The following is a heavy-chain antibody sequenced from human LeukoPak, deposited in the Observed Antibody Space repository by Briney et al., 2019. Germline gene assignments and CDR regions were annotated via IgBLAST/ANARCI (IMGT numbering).Heavy chain of an antibody. CDR1: GFTFSSYA. D-gene: IGHD3-10*01. V-gene: IGHV3-30-3*01. Sequence: PGGSLRLSCAASGFTFSSYAMHWVRQAPGKGLEWVAVISYDGSNKYYADSVKGRFTISRDNPKNTLYLQMNSLRAEDTAVYYCATPPSRGPHDYWGQGTLVTVSS. CDR3: ATPPSRGPHDY. J-gene: IGHJ4*02. CDR2: ISYDGSNK.